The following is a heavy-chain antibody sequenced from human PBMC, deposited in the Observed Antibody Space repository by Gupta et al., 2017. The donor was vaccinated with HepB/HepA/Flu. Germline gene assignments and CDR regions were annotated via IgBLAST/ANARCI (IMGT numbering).Heavy chain of an antibody. CDR1: GGSFSGYY. CDR2: INHSGST. CDR3: ARGGANVGIFRVVHYYYYMDV. V-gene: IGHV4-34*01. J-gene: IGHJ6*03. D-gene: IGHD3-3*01. Sequence: QVQLQQWGAGLLKPSETLSLTCAVYGGSFSGYYWSWIRQPPGKGLEWIGEINHSGSTNYNPSLKSRVTISVDTSKNQFSLKLSSVTAADTAVYYCARGGANVGIFRVVHYYYYMDVWDKGTTVTVSS.